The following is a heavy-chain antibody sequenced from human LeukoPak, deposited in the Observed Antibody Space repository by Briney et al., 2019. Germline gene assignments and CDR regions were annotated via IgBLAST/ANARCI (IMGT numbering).Heavy chain of an antibody. Sequence: GGSLRLSCAASGFTFSDYYMSWIRQAPGKGLEWVSYISSSGSSIYYADSVKGRFTISRDNAKNSLYLQMNSLRAEDTAVYYCAREMWRGFVDYWGQGTLVTVSS. D-gene: IGHD3-3*01. CDR3: AREMWRGFVDY. V-gene: IGHV3-11*01. J-gene: IGHJ4*02. CDR2: ISSSGSSI. CDR1: GFTFSDYY.